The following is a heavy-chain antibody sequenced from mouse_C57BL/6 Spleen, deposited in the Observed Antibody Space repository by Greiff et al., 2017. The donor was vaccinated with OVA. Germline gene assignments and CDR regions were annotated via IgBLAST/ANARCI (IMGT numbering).Heavy chain of an antibody. CDR3: ARIITTVVATNFDV. CDR2: IYPGSGST. J-gene: IGHJ1*03. V-gene: IGHV1-55*01. Sequence: QVQLQQPGAELVKPGASVKMSCKASGYTFTSYWITWVKQRPGQGLEWIGDIYPGSGSTNYNEKFKSKATLTVDTSSSTAYMQLSSLTSEDSAVYDCARIITTVVATNFDVWGTGTTVTVSS. CDR1: GYTFTSYW. D-gene: IGHD1-1*01.